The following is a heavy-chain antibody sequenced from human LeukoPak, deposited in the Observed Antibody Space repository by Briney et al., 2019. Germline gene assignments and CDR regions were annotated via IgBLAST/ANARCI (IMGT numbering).Heavy chain of an antibody. Sequence: SETLSLTCTVSGGSISTYYWSWIRQPPGKGLEWIAYIYYSGSTNYSPSLKSRVTISLDTSKNQFSLKLSSVTAADTAVYYCARGAHYYDSSGYLMPLNYWGQGTLVTVSS. J-gene: IGHJ4*02. CDR2: IYYSGST. CDR3: ARGAHYYDSSGYLMPLNY. V-gene: IGHV4-59*01. D-gene: IGHD3-22*01. CDR1: GGSISTYY.